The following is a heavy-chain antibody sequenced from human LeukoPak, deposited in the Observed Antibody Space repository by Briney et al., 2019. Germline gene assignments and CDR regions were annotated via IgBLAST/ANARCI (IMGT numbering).Heavy chain of an antibody. CDR3: ARVYNYDFWSGYWVHYYGMDV. V-gene: IGHV1-8*01. Sequence: ASVKVSCKASGYTLTSYDINWVRQATGQGLEWMGWMNPNSGNTGYAQKFQGRVTMTRNTSISTAYMELSSLRSEDTAVYYCARVYNYDFWSGYWVHYYGMDVWGQGTTVTVSS. J-gene: IGHJ6*02. D-gene: IGHD3-3*01. CDR1: GYTLTSYD. CDR2: MNPNSGNT.